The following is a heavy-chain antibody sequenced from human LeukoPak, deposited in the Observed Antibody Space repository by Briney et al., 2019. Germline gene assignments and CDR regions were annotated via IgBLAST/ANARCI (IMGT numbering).Heavy chain of an antibody. CDR3: ARVPANYGMDV. V-gene: IGHV3-11*06. D-gene: IGHD2-2*01. J-gene: IGHJ6*04. CDR1: GFTFSDYY. Sequence: GGFLRLSCAASGFTFSDYYMSWIRQAPGKGLEWVSYISSSSSYTNYADSVKGRFTISRDNAKNSLYLQMNSLRAEDTAVYYCARVPANYGMDVWGKGTTVTVSS. CDR2: ISSSSSYT.